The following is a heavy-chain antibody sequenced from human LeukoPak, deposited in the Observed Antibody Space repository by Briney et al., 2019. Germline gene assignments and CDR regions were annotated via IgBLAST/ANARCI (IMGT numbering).Heavy chain of an antibody. CDR3: TRAPYSSGWYTVDF. J-gene: IGHJ4*02. V-gene: IGHV3-48*03. Sequence: GGSLRLSCAASGFTFSSYEMNWVRQAPGKGLVWVSYISSTSGTTIYYADSVKGRFTISRDNAKNSLYLQMDSLRDEDTAVYYCTRAPYSSGWYTVDFWGQGTLVTVSS. CDR2: ISSTSGTTI. CDR1: GFTFSSYE. D-gene: IGHD6-19*01.